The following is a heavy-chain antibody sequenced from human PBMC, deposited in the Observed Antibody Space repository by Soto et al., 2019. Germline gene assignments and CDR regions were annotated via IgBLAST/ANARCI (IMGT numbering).Heavy chain of an antibody. J-gene: IGHJ4*02. Sequence: SETLSLTCTVSGGSISSSSYYWGWIRQPPGKGLEWIGNIYYSGSTYYSPSLKSRVTISVDTSKSQFSLKLSSVTAEDTAVYYCARQDYYGSRPADYWGQGTLVTVSS. CDR3: ARQDYYGSRPADY. CDR1: GGSISSSSYY. V-gene: IGHV4-39*01. D-gene: IGHD3-10*01. CDR2: IYYSGST.